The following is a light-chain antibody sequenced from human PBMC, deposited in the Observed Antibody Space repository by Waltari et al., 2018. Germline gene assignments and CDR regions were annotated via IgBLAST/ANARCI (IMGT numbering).Light chain of an antibody. J-gene: IGKJ2*01. V-gene: IGKV3-20*01. CDR1: QSVTSNY. CDR3: QQYSGSPNT. CDR2: GAS. Sequence: EIVLTQSPGTLSLSPGERATLPCRASQSVTSNYLAWYQQKPGQAPILLIYGASSRATGIPDRFSGSGSGTDFTLTISRVEPEDFAVYYCQQYSGSPNTFGQGTMLEIK.